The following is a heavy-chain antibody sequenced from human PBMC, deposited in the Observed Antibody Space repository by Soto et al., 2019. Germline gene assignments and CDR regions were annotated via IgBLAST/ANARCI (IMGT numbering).Heavy chain of an antibody. V-gene: IGHV3-15*01. CDR1: GFTFSNAW. J-gene: IGHJ4*02. CDR2: IKSKTDGGTT. Sequence: GGSLRLSCAASGFTFSNAWMSWVRQAPGKGPEWVGRIKSKTDGGTTDYAAPVKGRFTISRDDSKNTLYLQMNSLKTEDTAVYYCTTDFPTYSYDSSGYNFDYWGQGTLVTVSS. CDR3: TTDFPTYSYDSSGYNFDY. D-gene: IGHD3-22*01.